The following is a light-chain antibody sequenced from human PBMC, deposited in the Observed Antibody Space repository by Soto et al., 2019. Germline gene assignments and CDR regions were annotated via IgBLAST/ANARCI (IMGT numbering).Light chain of an antibody. CDR3: SSYAGSNNLV. V-gene: IGLV2-8*01. J-gene: IGLJ2*01. Sequence: QSALTQPPSASGSPGQSVTISCTGTSSDVGGYNYVFWYQQHPGKAPKLMIYEVTKRPSGVPDRFSGSKSGNTASLTVSGLQAEDEADYYCSSYAGSNNLVFGGGTKLTVL. CDR2: EVT. CDR1: SSDVGGYNY.